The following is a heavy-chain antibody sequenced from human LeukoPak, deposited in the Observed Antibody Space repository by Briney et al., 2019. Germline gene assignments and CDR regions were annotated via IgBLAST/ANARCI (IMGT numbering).Heavy chain of an antibody. CDR1: GLNFRKSW. J-gene: IGHJ4*02. CDR2: IKDDGSEK. Sequence: TGGSLRLSCAASGLNFRKSWMTWVRQAPGRGLEWVANIKDDGSEKYYVDSVKGRFTISRDNAKNSLYLQMNSLRAEDTAVYYCARDRYYYGSGSSNWGQGTLVTVSS. CDR3: ARDRYYYGSGSSN. V-gene: IGHV3-7*03. D-gene: IGHD3-10*01.